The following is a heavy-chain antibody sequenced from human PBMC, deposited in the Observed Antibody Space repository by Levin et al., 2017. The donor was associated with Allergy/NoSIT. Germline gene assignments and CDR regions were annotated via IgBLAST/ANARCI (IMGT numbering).Heavy chain of an antibody. Sequence: GGSLRLSCAASGFTFTSYAMNWIRQAPGKGLEWVSTITGNGGTYYADSVKGRFTVSRDNSKNTVHLQMNSLRAEDTAVYYCVKCGGSVAGTGWFDPWGQGTLVTVSS. CDR1: GFTFTSYA. CDR3: VKCGGSVAGTGWFDP. D-gene: IGHD6-19*01. V-gene: IGHV3-23*01. CDR2: ITGNGGT. J-gene: IGHJ5*02.